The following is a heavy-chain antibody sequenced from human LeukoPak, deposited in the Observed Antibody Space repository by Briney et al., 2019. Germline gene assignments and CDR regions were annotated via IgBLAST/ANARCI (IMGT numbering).Heavy chain of an antibody. D-gene: IGHD6-13*01. J-gene: IGHJ6*02. CDR1: GFIVSSKY. V-gene: IGHV3-66*01. Sequence: GGSLRLPCTVSGFIVSSKYMSWVRHAPGKGLELVAVIYSGGATYYAGSVKGRFTISRDNSKNTLYLQMNSLGAEDRAVYYCARAAFASSWYEGGLDVWGQGTTVTVSS. CDR3: ARAAFASSWYEGGLDV. CDR2: IYSGGAT.